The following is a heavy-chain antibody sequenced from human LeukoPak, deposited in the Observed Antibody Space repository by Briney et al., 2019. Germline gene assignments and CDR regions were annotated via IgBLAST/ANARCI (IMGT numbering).Heavy chain of an antibody. J-gene: IGHJ4*02. CDR1: GFTFTTYW. D-gene: IGHD2-21*01. V-gene: IGHV3-7*01. CDR2: IKEDGSEK. CDR3: ARGDRRFEY. Sequence: PGGSLRLSCAASGFTFTTYWMTGVRQAPGKGLEWVANIKEDGSEKYYVDSVKGRFIISRDNVKNSLSLQMNSLRPEDTAVYYCARGDRRFEYWGQGTLVAVSS.